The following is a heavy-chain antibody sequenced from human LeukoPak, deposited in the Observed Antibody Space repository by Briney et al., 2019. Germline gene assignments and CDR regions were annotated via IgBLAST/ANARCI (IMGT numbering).Heavy chain of an antibody. CDR1: GGSISSGGYS. J-gene: IGHJ4*02. V-gene: IGHV4-30-2*01. D-gene: IGHD3-22*01. CDR3: ARASKYYYDSSGYFDY. Sequence: SETLSLTCAVSGGSISSGGYSWSWIRQPPGKGLEWIGYIYHSGSTYYNPSLKSRVTISVDRSKNQFSLKLSSVTAADTAVYYCARASKYYYDSSGYFDYWGQGTLVTVSS. CDR2: IYHSGST.